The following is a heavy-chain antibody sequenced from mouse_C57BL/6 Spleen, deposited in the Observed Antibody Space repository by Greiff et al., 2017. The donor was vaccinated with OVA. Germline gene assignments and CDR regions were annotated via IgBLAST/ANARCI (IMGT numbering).Heavy chain of an antibody. V-gene: IGHV3-6*01. Sequence: ESGPGLVKPSQSLSLTCSVTGYSITSGYYWNWIRQFPGNKLEWMGYISYDGSNNYNPSLKNRISITRDTSKNQFFLKLNSVTTEDTATYYCAVELGVAWFAYWGQGTLVTVSA. J-gene: IGHJ3*01. CDR1: GYSITSGYY. CDR2: ISYDGSN. CDR3: AVELGVAWFAY. D-gene: IGHD4-1*01.